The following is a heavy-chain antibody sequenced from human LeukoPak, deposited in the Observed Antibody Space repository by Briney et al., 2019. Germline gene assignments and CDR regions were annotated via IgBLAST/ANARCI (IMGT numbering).Heavy chain of an antibody. Sequence: SETLSPTCTVSGYSISSGFYWGWIRQPPGKGLECIGSIYHSGSTYYNPSLKSRVTISVDTSKNQFSLNLSSVTAADTAMYYCARAVGTSRNFFDYWGQGTLVAVSS. V-gene: IGHV4-38-2*02. CDR2: IYHSGST. CDR1: GYSISSGFY. J-gene: IGHJ4*02. CDR3: ARAVGTSRNFFDY. D-gene: IGHD4-23*01.